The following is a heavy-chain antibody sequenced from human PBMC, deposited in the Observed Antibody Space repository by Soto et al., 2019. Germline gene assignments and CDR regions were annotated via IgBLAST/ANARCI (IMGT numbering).Heavy chain of an antibody. D-gene: IGHD1-7*01. J-gene: IGHJ4*02. CDR1: GFTFSSSG. Sequence: GGSLRLSCAASGFTFSSSGMHWVRQAPGKGLEWVAVIWHDGSYKYKTDSVKGRFTISRDNSKNTLYLQMNSLSAEDTAVYYCARGSWKYGSFDYWGQGTLVTFSS. CDR2: IWHDGSYK. V-gene: IGHV3-33*01. CDR3: ARGSWKYGSFDY.